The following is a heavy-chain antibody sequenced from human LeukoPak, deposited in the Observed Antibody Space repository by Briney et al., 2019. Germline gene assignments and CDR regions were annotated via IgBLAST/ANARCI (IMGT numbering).Heavy chain of an antibody. J-gene: IGHJ5*01. CDR2: IFRTGST. CDR3: ARRVGFYGSGSLNYFDP. Sequence: VKPSETLSLTCTVSGGSIGSSSYYWGWIRQPPGKGLEWIGSIFRTGSTYYSGSLKSRVSISVDTSKNHIALNLTSVTAADTAVYFCARRVGFYGSGSLNYFDPWGQGILVSVSS. D-gene: IGHD3-10*01. V-gene: IGHV4-39*02. CDR1: GGSIGSSSYY.